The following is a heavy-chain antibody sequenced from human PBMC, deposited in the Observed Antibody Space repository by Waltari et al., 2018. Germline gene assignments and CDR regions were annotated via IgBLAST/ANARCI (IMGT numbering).Heavy chain of an antibody. D-gene: IGHD1-1*01. Sequence: QLQLQESGPGLVKPSEPPSLTCSVPGGSIPSNRPYWVWIRQAPGQGLEWIGTMSYSGATYSSPSLNSRVTISRDTSKNQLSLKLASMTAADTAVYYCATYLGASLGTAAFDVWGQGTMVTVSS. CDR2: MSYSGAT. CDR1: GGSIPSNRPY. V-gene: IGHV4-39*05. CDR3: ATYLGASLGTAAFDV. J-gene: IGHJ3*01.